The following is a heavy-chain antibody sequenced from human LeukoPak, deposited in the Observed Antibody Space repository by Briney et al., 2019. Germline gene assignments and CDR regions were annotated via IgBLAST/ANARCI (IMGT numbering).Heavy chain of an antibody. CDR3: AREPRSWYYFDY. CDR2: INSDGSST. CDR1: GFTFNSYW. V-gene: IGHV3-74*01. Sequence: GGSLRLSCAASGFTFNSYWMHWVRQVPGKGLVWVSHINSDGSSTSYADSVKGRFTISRDNAENTLYLQMNSLRAEDTAVYYCAREPRSWYYFDYWGQGTLVTVSS. D-gene: IGHD6-13*01. J-gene: IGHJ4*02.